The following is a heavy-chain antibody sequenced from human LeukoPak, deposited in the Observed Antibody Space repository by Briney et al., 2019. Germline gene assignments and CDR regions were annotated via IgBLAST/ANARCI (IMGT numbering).Heavy chain of an antibody. CDR3: ARAGYSSSRNWFDP. Sequence: GRSLRLSCAGSGFIFSYCGMHWVRQAPGKGLEWVALISYDGGVKYFADSVKGRFTISGDNAKNSLYLQMNSLRAEDTAVYYCARAGYSSSRNWFDPWGQGTLVTVSS. CDR2: ISYDGGVK. J-gene: IGHJ5*02. V-gene: IGHV3-30*03. D-gene: IGHD6-13*01. CDR1: GFIFSYCG.